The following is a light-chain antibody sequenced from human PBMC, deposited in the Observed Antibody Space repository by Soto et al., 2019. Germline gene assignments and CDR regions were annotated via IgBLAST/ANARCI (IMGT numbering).Light chain of an antibody. J-gene: IGKJ4*01. CDR2: AAS. Sequence: DIQMTQSPSSLSASVGDRVTITCRASQSISSYLNWYQQKPGKAPKLLIYAASSLQSGVPSRFSGSGSGTDFTLTISSLQPEDFATYYCQQSYSTGLTFSGGTKVDIK. CDR1: QSISSY. V-gene: IGKV1-39*01. CDR3: QQSYSTGLT.